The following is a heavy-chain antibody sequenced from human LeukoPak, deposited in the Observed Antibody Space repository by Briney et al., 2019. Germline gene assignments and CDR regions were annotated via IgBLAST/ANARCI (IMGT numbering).Heavy chain of an antibody. CDR1: GFTFSTYA. CDR2: ISGSGNTT. CDR3: AKDIRGNSYGSHAFDI. V-gene: IGHV3-23*01. Sequence: GGSLRLSCAASGFTFSTYAMSWVHQAPGKGLEWVSAISGSGNTTYYADSVKGRFTISRDNPKNTLYVQMNSLRAEDTAVYYCAKDIRGNSYGSHAFDIWGQGTMVTVSS. D-gene: IGHD5-18*01. J-gene: IGHJ3*02.